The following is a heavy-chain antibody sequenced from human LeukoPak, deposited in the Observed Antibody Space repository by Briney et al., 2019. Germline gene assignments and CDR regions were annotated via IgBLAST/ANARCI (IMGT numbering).Heavy chain of an antibody. Sequence: SQTLSLTCAISGDSVSSNSAAWNWIRQSPSRGLEWLGRTYYRSKWYNDYAVSVKSRITINPDTSKNQFSLQLNSVTPEDTAVYYCAREGSDRGAAAGIRWFDPWGQGTLVTVSS. CDR3: AREGSDRGAAAGIRWFDP. D-gene: IGHD6-13*01. V-gene: IGHV6-1*01. CDR2: TYYRSKWYN. CDR1: GDSVSSNSAA. J-gene: IGHJ5*02.